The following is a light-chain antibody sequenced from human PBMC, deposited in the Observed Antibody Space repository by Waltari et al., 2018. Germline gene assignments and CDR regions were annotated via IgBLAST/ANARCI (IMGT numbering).Light chain of an antibody. V-gene: IGLV2-23*01. J-gene: IGLJ2*01. Sequence: QSALTQPASVSGSLGQSISISCSGTYSNVGSYALVPWYHQRPGEAPNLLMYEDLKRPSGISNRFSGSKSGNAASLTISALQPEDEGTYYCCSYASSSPRLIFGGGTELSVL. CDR2: EDL. CDR1: YSNVGSYAL. CDR3: CSYASSSPRLI.